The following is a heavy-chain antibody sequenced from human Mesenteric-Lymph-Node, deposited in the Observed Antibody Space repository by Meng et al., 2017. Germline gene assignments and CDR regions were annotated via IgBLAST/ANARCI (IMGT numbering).Heavy chain of an antibody. Sequence: SSVKVSCKASGGTFSRYATSWVRQAPGQGLEWRGGIIPILHITNYAQTFQGRVTIITDESTSTAYMELSSLRYEDTAVYYCAGERGLYGSGSYYYGDAFDIWGQGTMVTVSS. J-gene: IGHJ3*02. CDR3: AGERGLYGSGSYYYGDAFDI. CDR1: GGTFSRYA. V-gene: IGHV1-69*10. CDR2: IIPILHIT. D-gene: IGHD3-10*01.